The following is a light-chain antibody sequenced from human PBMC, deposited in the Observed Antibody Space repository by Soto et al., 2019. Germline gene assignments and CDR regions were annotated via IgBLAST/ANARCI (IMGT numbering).Light chain of an antibody. CDR1: QSVSTNY. CDR2: DAS. CDR3: QQRYNWPIT. V-gene: IGKV3D-20*02. J-gene: IGKJ5*01. Sequence: TQSPSTLSASVGDRVTITCRASQSVSTNYLAWYQQKPGLAPRLLIYDASSRATGISARFSGSGSGTDFTLTISSLEPEDFSVYYCQQRYNWPITFGQGTRLEIK.